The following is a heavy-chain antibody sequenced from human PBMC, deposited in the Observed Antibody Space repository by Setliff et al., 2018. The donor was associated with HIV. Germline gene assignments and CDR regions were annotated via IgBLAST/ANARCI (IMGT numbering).Heavy chain of an antibody. CDR3: AKEVHVSSYYGMDV. CDR1: GFTFSNYD. CDR2: INYNGGST. Sequence: PGGSLRLSCAGSGFTFSNYDMNWFRQAPGKGLEWVSNINYNGGSTYYADSVKGRFTISRDNSKNTLFLQMNSLRADDTAVYYCAKEVHVSSYYGMDVWGQGTTVTVSS. D-gene: IGHD3-16*01. V-gene: IGHV3-23*01. J-gene: IGHJ6*02.